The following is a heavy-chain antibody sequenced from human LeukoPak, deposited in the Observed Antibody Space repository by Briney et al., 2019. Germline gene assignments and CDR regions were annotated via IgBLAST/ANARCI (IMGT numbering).Heavy chain of an antibody. CDR2: IYKSGNT. Sequence: SETLSLTCTVSGGSISSSNSYWGWIRQPPGKGLEWIGSIYKSGNTYYNPSLKSRVTISVDTSKKQFSLNLSSVTAAGTAVYYCARLVEVGATNKYFDYWGQGTLVTVSS. D-gene: IGHD1-26*01. J-gene: IGHJ4*02. CDR1: GGSISSSNSY. V-gene: IGHV4-39*01. CDR3: ARLVEVGATNKYFDY.